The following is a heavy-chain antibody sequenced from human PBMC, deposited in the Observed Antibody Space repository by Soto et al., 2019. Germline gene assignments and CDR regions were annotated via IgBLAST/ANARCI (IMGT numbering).Heavy chain of an antibody. D-gene: IGHD2-21*02. CDR1: GFTFSSYA. Sequence: GGSLRLSCAASGFTFSSYAMSWVRQAPGKGLEWVSAISGSGGSTYYADSVKGRFTISRDNSKNTLYLQMNSLRAEDTAVYYCAKDRQRCGGDCYLNYYFDYWGQGTLVTVSS. CDR3: AKDRQRCGGDCYLNYYFDY. CDR2: ISGSGGST. V-gene: IGHV3-23*01. J-gene: IGHJ4*02.